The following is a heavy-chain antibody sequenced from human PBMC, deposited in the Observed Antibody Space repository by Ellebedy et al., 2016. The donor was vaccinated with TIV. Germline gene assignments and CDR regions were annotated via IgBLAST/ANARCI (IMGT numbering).Heavy chain of an antibody. J-gene: IGHJ4*02. CDR2: IYNSETP. D-gene: IGHD5-24*01. CDR1: GGSISSNY. Sequence: MPGGSLRLSCTVSGGSISSNYWSWIRQPPGKGLEWIGHIYNSETPDYNPSLKSRVAISVDTSKNQFSLKLTSVTAADTAVYYCARYRNGYEYFDYWGRGTLVTVSS. V-gene: IGHV4-59*08. CDR3: ARYRNGYEYFDY.